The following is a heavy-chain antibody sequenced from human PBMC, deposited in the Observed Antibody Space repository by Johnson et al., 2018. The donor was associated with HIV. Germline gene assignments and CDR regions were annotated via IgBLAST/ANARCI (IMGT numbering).Heavy chain of an antibody. CDR1: GFTFSSYA. V-gene: IGHV3-30*04. CDR3: ARESDSSCYSPAFDI. D-gene: IGHD3-22*01. J-gene: IGHJ3*02. CDR2: ISYDGGSK. Sequence: QVQLVESGGGVVQPGRSLRLSCAASGFTFSSYAMSWVRQAPGKGLEWVAIISYDGGSKYYADSVKGRFTISRDNAKNSLYLQMNSLRAEDTAVYYCARESDSSCYSPAFDIWGQGTMVTVS.